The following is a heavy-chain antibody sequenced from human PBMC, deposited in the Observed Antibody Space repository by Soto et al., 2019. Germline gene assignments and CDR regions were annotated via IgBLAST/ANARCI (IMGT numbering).Heavy chain of an antibody. D-gene: IGHD4-17*01. CDR2: IRSKANNYAT. V-gene: IGHV3-73*02. CDR1: GFTFSDSA. Sequence: EVQLVESGGGLVQPGGSLKLSCAASGFTFSDSAIHWVRQTSGKGPEWVGRIRSKANNYATVYAASLEGRFTISRGDAKHTAHMEMNPLKTEDTAVYYYTTPNGGDYCTFDYWGQGTLVTVSS. CDR3: TTPNGGDYCTFDY. J-gene: IGHJ4*02.